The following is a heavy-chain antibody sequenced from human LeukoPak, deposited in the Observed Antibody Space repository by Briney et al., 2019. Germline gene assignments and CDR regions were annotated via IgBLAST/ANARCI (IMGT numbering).Heavy chain of an antibody. V-gene: IGHV3-23*01. CDR2: ISGSGGST. CDR1: GFTFYSYA. Sequence: GGSLRLSCAASGFTFYSYAMDWVRQAPGKGLEWVSAISGSGGSTYYADSVKGRFTISRDNAKNSLYLQMNSLRAEDTAVYYCARDLWDCINGVCPINFDYWGQGTLVTVSS. D-gene: IGHD2-8*01. CDR3: ARDLWDCINGVCPINFDY. J-gene: IGHJ4*02.